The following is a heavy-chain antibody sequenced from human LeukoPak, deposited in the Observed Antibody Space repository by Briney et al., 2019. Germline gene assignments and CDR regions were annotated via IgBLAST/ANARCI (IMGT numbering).Heavy chain of an antibody. CDR2: ISWNSGSI. Sequence: GRSLRLSCAASGFTFDDYAMHWVRQAPGKGLEWVSGISWNSGSIGYADSVKGRFTISRDNAKNSLYLQMNSLRAEDTALYYCARDIPYSSGWSVYDAFDIWGQGTMVTVSS. D-gene: IGHD6-19*01. V-gene: IGHV3-9*01. CDR1: GFTFDDYA. J-gene: IGHJ3*02. CDR3: ARDIPYSSGWSVYDAFDI.